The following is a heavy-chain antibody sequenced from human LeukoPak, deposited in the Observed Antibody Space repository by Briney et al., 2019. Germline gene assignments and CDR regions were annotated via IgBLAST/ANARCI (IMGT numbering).Heavy chain of an antibody. Sequence: GGPLSLSCAASGFTVSSNYMSWVRQAPGKGLEWVSAISGSGGSTYYADSVKGRFTISRDNSKNTLYLQMNSLRAEDTAVYYCAKDGTSYYYYYMDVWGKGTTVTVSS. D-gene: IGHD6-13*01. V-gene: IGHV3-23*01. CDR3: AKDGTSYYYYYMDV. CDR2: ISGSGGST. J-gene: IGHJ6*03. CDR1: GFTVSSNY.